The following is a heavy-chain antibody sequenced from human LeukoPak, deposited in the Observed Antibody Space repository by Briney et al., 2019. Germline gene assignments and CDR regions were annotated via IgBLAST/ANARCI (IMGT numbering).Heavy chain of an antibody. CDR1: GFPFSSYW. Sequence: GGSLRLSCVASGFPFSSYWMTWVRQAPGKGLEWVAVISYDGSNKYYADSVKGRFTISRDNSKNTLYLQMNSLRAEDTAVYDCAKDKGSGWYVGFDYWGQGTLVTVSS. V-gene: IGHV3-30*18. D-gene: IGHD6-19*01. CDR2: ISYDGSNK. CDR3: AKDKGSGWYVGFDY. J-gene: IGHJ4*02.